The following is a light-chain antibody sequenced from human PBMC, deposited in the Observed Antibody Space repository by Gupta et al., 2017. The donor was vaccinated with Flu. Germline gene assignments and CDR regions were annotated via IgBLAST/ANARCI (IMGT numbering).Light chain of an antibody. CDR1: TFLVND. V-gene: IGLV3-19*01. J-gene: IGLJ2*01. Sequence: QTVSIQWEGDTFLVNDATWFHHKPGQPPVLVLYDDTHRPSGIPDRFSGSYSGPTASLTIAGAQAEDEADYFCASLGSSGVSVVFGGGTRLTVL. CDR3: ASLGSSGVSVV. CDR2: DDT.